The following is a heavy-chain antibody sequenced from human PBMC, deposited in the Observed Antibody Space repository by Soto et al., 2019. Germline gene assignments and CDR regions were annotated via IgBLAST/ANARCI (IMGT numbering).Heavy chain of an antibody. CDR3: ASSLMGEVFITTVDAFDI. D-gene: IGHD3-22*01. CDR1: GGTFSSYA. J-gene: IGHJ3*02. V-gene: IGHV1-69*01. CDR2: IIPIFGTA. Sequence: QVQLVQSGAEVKKPGSSVKVSCKASGGTFSSYAISWVRQAPGPGLEWMGGIIPIFGTANYAQKFQGRVTITAHESTSTAYMELSSLRSEDTAVYYCASSLMGEVFITTVDAFDIWGQGTMVTVSS.